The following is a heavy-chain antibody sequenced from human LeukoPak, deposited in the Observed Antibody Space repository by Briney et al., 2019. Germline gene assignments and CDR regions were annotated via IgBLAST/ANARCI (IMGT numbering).Heavy chain of an antibody. J-gene: IGHJ5*02. D-gene: IGHD4-17*01. CDR1: GFTFTNFW. CDR2: IKPDGYEK. CDR3: TKGHCDDYA. V-gene: IGHV3-7*01. Sequence: PGGSLRLSCVVSGFTFTNFWMNWVRQAPGKGPGWVANIKPDGYEKYYVDSVKGRFTISRDNTKNLLYLQMNSLRAEDMAVYYCTKGHCDDYAWDRGTLVTVSS.